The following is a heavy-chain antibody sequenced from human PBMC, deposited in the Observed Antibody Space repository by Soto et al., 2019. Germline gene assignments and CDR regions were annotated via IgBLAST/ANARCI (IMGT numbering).Heavy chain of an antibody. CDR1: GYSFTDYW. CDR2: IYPGDSDA. J-gene: IGHJ4*02. V-gene: IGHV5-51*01. D-gene: IGHD3-9*01. CDR3: ARQADYNILTGYFYYFDY. Sequence: GESLKISCKSSGYSFTDYWIGWVRQMPGKGLEWMGIIYPGDSDARYSPSFQGQVTISVDTSINTAFLRWNSLTASDTAMYYCARQADYNILTGYFYYFDYWGQGSLVTVSS.